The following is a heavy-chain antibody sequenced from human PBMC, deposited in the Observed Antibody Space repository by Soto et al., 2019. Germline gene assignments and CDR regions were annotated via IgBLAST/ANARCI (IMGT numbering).Heavy chain of an antibody. CDR1: GFTFSSYA. J-gene: IGHJ6*02. CDR2: ISGSGGST. D-gene: IGHD2-2*01. V-gene: IGHV3-23*01. Sequence: GGSLRLSCAASGFTFSSYAMSWVRQTQGKGLEWVSAISGSGGSTYYADSVKGRFTISRDNSKNTLYLQMNSLRAEDTAVYCCARDRGVPAADAYYGMDVWGQGTTVTVSS. CDR3: ARDRGVPAADAYYGMDV.